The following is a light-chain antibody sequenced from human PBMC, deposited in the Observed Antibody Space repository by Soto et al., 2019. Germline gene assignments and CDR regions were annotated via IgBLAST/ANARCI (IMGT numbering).Light chain of an antibody. J-gene: IGKJ1*01. CDR2: AAS. CDR1: QGISNY. Sequence: DIQMTQSPSSLSASVRDRVTITCRASQGISNYLAWYQQKPGKVPKLLIYAASTLQSGVPSRFSGSGSGTEFTLTISSLQPEDVATYYSQKYDSSPWTFGQGTKVEIK. CDR3: QKYDSSPWT. V-gene: IGKV1-27*01.